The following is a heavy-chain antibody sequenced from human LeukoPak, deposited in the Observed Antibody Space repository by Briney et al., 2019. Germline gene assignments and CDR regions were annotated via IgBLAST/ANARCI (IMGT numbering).Heavy chain of an antibody. D-gene: IGHD3-10*01. Sequence: GASVKVSCKASGYTFTSYYMHWVRQAPGQGLEWMGIINPSGGSTSYAQKFQGRVTMTRDTSTSTVYMELSSLRSEDTAVYYCASVWFGELSGYYFDYWGQGTLVTVSS. CDR3: ASVWFGELSGYYFDY. CDR2: INPSGGST. J-gene: IGHJ4*02. CDR1: GYTFTSYY. V-gene: IGHV1-46*03.